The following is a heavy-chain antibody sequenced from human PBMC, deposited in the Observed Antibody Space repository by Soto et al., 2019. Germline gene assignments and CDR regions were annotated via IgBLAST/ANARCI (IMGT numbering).Heavy chain of an antibody. CDR1: GYTFNTYG. J-gene: IGHJ4*02. CDR3: ARDCSGGSCYIFGEFDY. CDR2: INTDNGNT. D-gene: IGHD2-15*01. V-gene: IGHV1-18*01. Sequence: ASVKVSCKASGYTFNTYGVSWVRQAPGQGLEWMGWINTDNGNTNYAQRLQGRVTMTTDTSTSTAYMELRSLTTDDTAVYYCARDCSGGSCYIFGEFDYWGQGTLVTVSS.